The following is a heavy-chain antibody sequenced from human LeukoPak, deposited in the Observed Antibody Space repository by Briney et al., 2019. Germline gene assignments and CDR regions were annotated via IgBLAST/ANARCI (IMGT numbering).Heavy chain of an antibody. CDR1: GYTFTGYY. Sequence: ASVKVSCKASGYTFTGYYMHWVRQAPGQGLEWMGWINPNSGGTNYAQKFQGRVTMTRNTSISTAYMELSSLRSEDTAVYYCARIPPTDSSGYLGEAFDIWGQGTMVTVSS. CDR2: INPNSGGT. CDR3: ARIPPTDSSGYLGEAFDI. V-gene: IGHV1-2*02. J-gene: IGHJ3*02. D-gene: IGHD3-22*01.